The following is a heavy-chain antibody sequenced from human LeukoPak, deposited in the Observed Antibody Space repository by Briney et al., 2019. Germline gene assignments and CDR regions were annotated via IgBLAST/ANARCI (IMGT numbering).Heavy chain of an antibody. CDR1: GFTIDDYA. Sequence: GGSLRLSCAASGFTIDDYAMHWVRQAPGKGLEWVSGISWNSGSIGYADSVKGRFTISRDNAKNSLYLQMNSLRAEDTALYYCAKDRSGSYYVGFDYWGQGTLVTVSS. CDR3: AKDRSGSYYVGFDY. V-gene: IGHV3-9*01. D-gene: IGHD1-26*01. J-gene: IGHJ4*02. CDR2: ISWNSGSI.